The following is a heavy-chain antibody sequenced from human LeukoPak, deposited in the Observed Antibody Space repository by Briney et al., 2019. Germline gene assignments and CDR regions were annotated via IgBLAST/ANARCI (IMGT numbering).Heavy chain of an antibody. J-gene: IGHJ4*02. D-gene: IGHD5-12*01. Sequence: SETLSLTCTVSGGSISSSSYYWGWIRQPPGKGLEWIGSIYYSGSTYYNPSLKSRVTISVDTSKNQFSLKLSSVTAADTAVYYCARIYSGYARYFDYWGQGTLVTVSS. CDR1: GGSISSSSYY. V-gene: IGHV4-39*07. CDR3: ARIYSGYARYFDY. CDR2: IYYSGST.